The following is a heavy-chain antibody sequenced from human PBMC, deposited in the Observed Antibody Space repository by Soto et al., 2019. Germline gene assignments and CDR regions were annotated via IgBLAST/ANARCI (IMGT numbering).Heavy chain of an antibody. CDR3: ARVSGYDENFFDY. CDR2: ISSGGSSK. Sequence: GGSLRLSCAVSGLTFSNYWIHWVRQAPGRGLEWVSRISSGGSSKSYADSVKGRFTISRDNAKNSLYLQMNSLRAEDTAVYYCARVSGYDENFFDYWGQGTLVTVSS. V-gene: IGHV3-74*01. J-gene: IGHJ4*02. D-gene: IGHD5-12*01. CDR1: GLTFSNYW.